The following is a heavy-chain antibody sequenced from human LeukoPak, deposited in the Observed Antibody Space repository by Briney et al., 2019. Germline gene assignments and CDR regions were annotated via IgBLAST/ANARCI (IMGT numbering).Heavy chain of an antibody. CDR1: GYTFSDYY. Sequence: ASVKVSCKASGYTFSDYYMHWVRQAPGQGLEWMGWINPDSSGTKYAQKFQDRVTMTSDTSISTAYMELSRLRSDDTAVYYCARDHLLFRQPPNWFDPWGQGTLVTVSS. V-gene: IGHV1-2*02. CDR2: INPDSSGT. D-gene: IGHD1-14*01. CDR3: ARDHLLFRQPPNWFDP. J-gene: IGHJ5*02.